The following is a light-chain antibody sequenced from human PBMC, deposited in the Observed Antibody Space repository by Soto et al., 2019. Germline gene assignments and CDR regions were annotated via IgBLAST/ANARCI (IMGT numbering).Light chain of an antibody. V-gene: IGKV3-15*01. Sequence: EIVMTQSPATLSVSPGETATLSCRASQSVAFHLAWYQQKPGQGPRLLIYGAFTRATGIPARFSGSGSGTEFTLTISSLQSEDLAVYYCQQYKKWPPLTFGGGTKVEIK. CDR2: GAF. CDR3: QQYKKWPPLT. CDR1: QSVAFH. J-gene: IGKJ4*01.